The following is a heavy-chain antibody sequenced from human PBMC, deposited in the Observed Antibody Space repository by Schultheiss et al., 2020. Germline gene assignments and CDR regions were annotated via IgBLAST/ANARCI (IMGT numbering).Heavy chain of an antibody. Sequence: SETLSLTCTVSGGSISTPYWSWIRQPPGKGLEWIGEINHSGSTNYNPSLKSRVTISVDTSKNQFSLKLSSVTAADTAVYYCARATGGGCSGGSCYTNIFDYWGQGTLVTVSS. D-gene: IGHD2-15*01. CDR2: INHSGST. CDR1: GGSISTPY. J-gene: IGHJ4*02. V-gene: IGHV4-34*01. CDR3: ARATGGGCSGGSCYTNIFDY.